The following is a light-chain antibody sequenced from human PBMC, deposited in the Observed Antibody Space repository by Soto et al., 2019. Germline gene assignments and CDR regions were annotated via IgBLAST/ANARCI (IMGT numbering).Light chain of an antibody. V-gene: IGLV2-14*01. CDR1: SSDVGNYNY. Sequence: QSALTQPASVSGSPGQSITISCTGTSSDVGNYNYVSWYQQHPGKAPKLMIYDVSNRPSGVSNRFSGSKSGNTASLTISGLQAEDEADYYCSSYSTSSTPVVFGGGTMLTVL. J-gene: IGLJ2*01. CDR2: DVS. CDR3: SSYSTSSTPVV.